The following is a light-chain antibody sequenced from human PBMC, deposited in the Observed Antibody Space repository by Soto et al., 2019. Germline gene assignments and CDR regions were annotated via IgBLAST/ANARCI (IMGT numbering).Light chain of an antibody. CDR1: QSVSSSY. V-gene: IGKV3-20*01. J-gene: IGKJ4*01. CDR2: GAS. CDR3: QQYGSSL. Sequence: EIVLTQSXGTLSLSPGERATLSCRASQSVSSSYLAWYQQKPGQAPRLLIYGASSRATGIPDRFSGXGSGTDFTLTISRLEPEDFAVYYCQQYGSSLFGGGTKVEIK.